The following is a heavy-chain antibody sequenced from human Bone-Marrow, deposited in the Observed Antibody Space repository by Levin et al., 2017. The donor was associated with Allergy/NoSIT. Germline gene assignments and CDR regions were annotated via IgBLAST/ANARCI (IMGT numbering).Heavy chain of an antibody. Sequence: SETLSLTCTVSGDSISSGSHYWAWIRQPPGKGLEWIGSIYYSESTYYNPSLWSRVTISVDTSKNQFSLELSSVTAADTAVYYCARDQVPIGYCSGGSCYPFDCWGQGTLVTVSS. V-gene: IGHV4-39*07. J-gene: IGHJ4*02. CDR3: ARDQVPIGYCSGGSCYPFDC. CDR1: GDSISSGSHY. D-gene: IGHD2-15*01. CDR2: IYYSEST.